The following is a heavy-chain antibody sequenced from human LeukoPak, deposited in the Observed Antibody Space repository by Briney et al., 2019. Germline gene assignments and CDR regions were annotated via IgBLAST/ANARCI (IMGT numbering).Heavy chain of an antibody. CDR3: ARVLGYCGGGSCPDPAVGYYYYGMDV. D-gene: IGHD2-15*01. CDR2: IYYSGST. Sequence: SETLSLTCTVSGGSISSYYWSWIRQPPGKGLEWIGYIYYSGSTNYNPSLKSRVTISVDTSKNQFSLKLSSVTAADTAVYYCARVLGYCGGGSCPDPAVGYYYYGMDVWGQGTTVTVSS. V-gene: IGHV4-59*08. J-gene: IGHJ6*02. CDR1: GGSISSYY.